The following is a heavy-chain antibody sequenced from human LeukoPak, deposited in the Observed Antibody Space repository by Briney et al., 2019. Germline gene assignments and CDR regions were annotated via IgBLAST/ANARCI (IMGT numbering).Heavy chain of an antibody. CDR2: IRYDGSNK. CDR3: AKERDYYDSSGYYFDY. Sequence: PGGSLRLSCAASGFTFSSYGMHWVRQAPGKGLEWVAFIRYDGSNKYYADSVKGRFTISRDNSKNTLYLQMNSLRAEDTAVYYCAKERDYYDSSGYYFDYWGQGTLVTVSS. J-gene: IGHJ4*02. D-gene: IGHD3-22*01. V-gene: IGHV3-30*02. CDR1: GFTFSSYG.